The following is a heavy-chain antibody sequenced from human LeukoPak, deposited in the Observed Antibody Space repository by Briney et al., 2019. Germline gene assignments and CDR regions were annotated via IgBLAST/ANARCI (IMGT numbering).Heavy chain of an antibody. D-gene: IGHD1-26*01. V-gene: IGHV3-48*01. CDR3: ARDRGSGNYGARFFDY. CDR2: ISSSSSTI. CDR1: GFTFSSYS. J-gene: IGHJ4*02. Sequence: GGSLRLSCAASGFTFSSYSMNWVRQAPGKGPEWVSYISSSSSTIYYADSVKGRFTISRDNAKNSLYLQMNSLRAEDTAVYYCARDRGSGNYGARFFDYWGQGTLVTVSS.